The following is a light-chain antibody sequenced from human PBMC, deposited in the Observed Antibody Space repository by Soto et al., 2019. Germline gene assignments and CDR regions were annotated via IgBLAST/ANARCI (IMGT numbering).Light chain of an antibody. V-gene: IGKV3-15*01. CDR3: QQYNNWPPQIT. J-gene: IGKJ5*01. Sequence: EIVMTHSPTTLSVSPCERATLSCRSSQSVSSNLAWYQQKPGKAPRLLIYGAYTRATGIPARFSGSGSWKEFTLNISSLQSEDFAVYYCQQYNNWPPQITFGQGTRLEIK. CDR1: QSVSSN. CDR2: GAY.